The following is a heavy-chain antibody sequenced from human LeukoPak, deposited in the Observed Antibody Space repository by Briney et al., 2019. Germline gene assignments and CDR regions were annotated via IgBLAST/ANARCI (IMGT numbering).Heavy chain of an antibody. CDR2: IYYSGST. CDR3: ARIKVVVAARPEYYFDY. CDR1: GYSISSGYY. Sequence: SETLSLTCTVSGYSISSGYYWGWIRQPPGKGLEWIGSIYYSGSTYYNPSLKSRVTISVDTSKNQFSLKLSSVTAADTAVYYCARIKVVVAARPEYYFDYWGQGTLVTVSS. J-gene: IGHJ4*02. V-gene: IGHV4-38-2*02. D-gene: IGHD2-15*01.